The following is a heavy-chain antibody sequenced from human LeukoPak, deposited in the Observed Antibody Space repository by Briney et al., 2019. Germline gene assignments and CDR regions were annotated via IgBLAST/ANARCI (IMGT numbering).Heavy chain of an antibody. J-gene: IGHJ4*02. V-gene: IGHV3-30-3*01. CDR1: GFTFSSYA. D-gene: IGHD6-19*01. Sequence: GRSLRLSCAASGFTFSSYAMHWVRQAPGKGLEWVAVISYDGSNKYYADSVKGRFTISRDNSKNTLYLQMNSLRAEDTAVYYCARVDIAVTVVFDYWGQGTLVTVSS. CDR3: ARVDIAVTVVFDY. CDR2: ISYDGSNK.